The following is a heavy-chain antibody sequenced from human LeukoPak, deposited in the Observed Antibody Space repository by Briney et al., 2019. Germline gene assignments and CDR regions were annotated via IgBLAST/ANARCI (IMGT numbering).Heavy chain of an antibody. V-gene: IGHV3-48*01. CDR2: ISSSSSTI. CDR1: GFTFSSYS. J-gene: IGHJ4*02. Sequence: GGSLRLSCAASGFTFSSYSMNWVRQAPGKGLEWVSYISSSSSTIYYADSVKGRFTISRDNSKNTLYLQMNSLRAEDTAVYYCTSTLSGSLEYFDYWGQGTLVTVSS. D-gene: IGHD1-26*01. CDR3: TSTLSGSLEYFDY.